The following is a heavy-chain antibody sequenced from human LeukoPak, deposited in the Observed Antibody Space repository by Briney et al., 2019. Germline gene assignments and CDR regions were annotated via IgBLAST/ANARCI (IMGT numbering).Heavy chain of an antibody. J-gene: IGHJ6*02. D-gene: IGHD2-8*01. CDR2: ISYDGSNK. CDR1: GFTFSSYA. Sequence: PGGSLRLSCAASGFTFSSYAMHWVRQAPGKGLEWVAVISYDGSNKYYADSVKGRFTISRDNSKNTLYLQMNSLRAEDTAVYYCARESVLIGYYGMDVWGQGTTVTVSS. V-gene: IGHV3-30-3*01. CDR3: ARESVLIGYYGMDV.